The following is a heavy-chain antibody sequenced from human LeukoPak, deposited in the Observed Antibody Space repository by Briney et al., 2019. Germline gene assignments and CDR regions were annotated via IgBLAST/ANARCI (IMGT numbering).Heavy chain of an antibody. D-gene: IGHD2-21*02. CDR2: ISGSGGST. CDR1: GFTFSSYA. V-gene: IGHV3-23*01. CDR3: AKPRTAAGRNFDY. Sequence: GGSLRLSCAASGFTFSSYAMSWVRQAPGKGLEWVSLISGSGGSTNYADSVKGRFTISRDNSKNTLYLQMNSLTAEDTAVYYCAKPRTAAGRNFDYWGQGTLVTVSS. J-gene: IGHJ4*02.